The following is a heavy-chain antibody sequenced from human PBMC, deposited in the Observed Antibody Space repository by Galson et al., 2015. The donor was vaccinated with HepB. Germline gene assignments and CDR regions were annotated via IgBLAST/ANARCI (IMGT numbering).Heavy chain of an antibody. J-gene: IGHJ6*02. Sequence: EWIGNVYYTGSTNYNPSLKSRLIIPVDTSENQFSLILFSVTAADTAVYYCARDPYSGSENYFSSYGLNVWGQGTTVTVSS. D-gene: IGHD3-10*01. CDR2: VYYTGST. CDR3: ARDPYSGSENYFSSYGLNV. V-gene: IGHV4-59*01.